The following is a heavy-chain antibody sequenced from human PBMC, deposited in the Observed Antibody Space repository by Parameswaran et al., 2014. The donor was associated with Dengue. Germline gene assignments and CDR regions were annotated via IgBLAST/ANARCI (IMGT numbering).Heavy chain of an antibody. Sequence: VRQMPGKGLEWVSVIYSGGSTYYADSAKGRFTISRDNSKNTLYLQMNSLRAEDTAVYYCARGGYDSSGYNDYWGQGTLVTVSS. D-gene: IGHD3-22*01. CDR2: IYSGGST. V-gene: IGHV3-53*01. CDR3: ARGGYDSSGYNDY. J-gene: IGHJ4*02.